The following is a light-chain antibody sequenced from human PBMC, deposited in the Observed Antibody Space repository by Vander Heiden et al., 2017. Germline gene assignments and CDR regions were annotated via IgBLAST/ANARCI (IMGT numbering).Light chain of an antibody. CDR3: CSYAGSTTFYV. J-gene: IGLJ1*01. CDR1: SSDIGSYDL. V-gene: IGLV2-23*02. CDR2: EVS. Sequence: QSALTQPASVSGSPGPSITIPCTGTSSDIGSYDLVSWYQQHPGKAPKLIIYEVSKRPSGVSNRFSGSKSGNTASLTISGLQAEDEADYYCCSYAGSTTFYVFGTGTKVTVL.